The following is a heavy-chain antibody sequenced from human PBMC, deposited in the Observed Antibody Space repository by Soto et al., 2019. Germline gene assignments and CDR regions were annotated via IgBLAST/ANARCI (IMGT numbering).Heavy chain of an antibody. CDR2: ISGTGGGT. Sequence: EVHLLESGGGLVQPGGSLRLSCAASGFTFSNYAMTWVRQAPGKGLEWVSVISGTGGGTNNADSAKGRFTTSRDNSKNTLYLQMNRLRAEDTAVYYCAKRAFYGSGIPNYYGMDVWGQGTAVTVSS. V-gene: IGHV3-23*01. J-gene: IGHJ6*02. D-gene: IGHD3-10*01. CDR3: AKRAFYGSGIPNYYGMDV. CDR1: GFTFSNYA.